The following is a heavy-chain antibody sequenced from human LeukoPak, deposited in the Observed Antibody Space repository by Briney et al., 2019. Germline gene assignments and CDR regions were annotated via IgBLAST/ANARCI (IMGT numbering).Heavy chain of an antibody. CDR1: GFTFSSYA. Sequence: GGSLRLSCTASGFTFSSYAMNWVRQAPGKGLEWVANIKEDGSQNHYVDSVKGRFTISRDNAKNSLYLQMNSLRAEDTAFYYCARVGYGSSHFDFWGQGTLVTVSS. D-gene: IGHD6-6*01. CDR3: ARVGYGSSHFDF. V-gene: IGHV3-7*05. CDR2: IKEDGSQN. J-gene: IGHJ4*02.